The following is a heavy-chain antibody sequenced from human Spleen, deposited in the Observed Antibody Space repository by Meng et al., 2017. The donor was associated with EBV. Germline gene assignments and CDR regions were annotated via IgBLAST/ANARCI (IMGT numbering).Heavy chain of an antibody. CDR1: GATLTDGI. D-gene: IGHD3-3*01. J-gene: IGHJ4*02. V-gene: IGHV1-69*06. CDR2: GLILFGRA. CDR3: SRGAYYDCCTLDY. Sequence: VQVVAVGGERQSASSAGVVCYDAYGATLTDGISRWVRAPGEEGQWMGGGLILFGRASYAEQFQERVIMFAEKSTNTVYMELRSLRSADTAVYYCSRGAYYDCCTLDYWGQGTLVTVSS.